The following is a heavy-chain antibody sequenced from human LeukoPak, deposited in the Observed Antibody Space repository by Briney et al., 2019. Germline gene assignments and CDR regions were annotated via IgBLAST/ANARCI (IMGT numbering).Heavy chain of an antibody. V-gene: IGHV1-18*01. D-gene: IGHD2-2*01. J-gene: IGHJ6*03. Sequence: ASVKVSCKTSGYTFTSYGISWVRQAPGQGLEWMGWISAYNGNTNYAQKLQGRVTMTTDTSTSTAYMELRSLRSDDTAVYYCARVVEDCSSTSCYAKGPNYYYYYYMDVWGKGTTVTISS. CDR1: GYTFTSYG. CDR2: ISAYNGNT. CDR3: ARVVEDCSSTSCYAKGPNYYYYYYMDV.